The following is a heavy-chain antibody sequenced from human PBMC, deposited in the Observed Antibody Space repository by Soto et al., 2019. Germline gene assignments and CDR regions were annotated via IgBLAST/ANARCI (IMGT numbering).Heavy chain of an antibody. CDR1: GFSVSSYA. D-gene: IGHD2-15*01. Sequence: PGGCRRLACAASGFSVSSYAMSGVRQAQGKGLEWVSASSGSGGSTYEADSVKGRCTSSRDNSKNTLYVQMNSLRAEATAVYYSPKRAVLRFWAQGPLVTLSS. J-gene: IGHJ4*02. V-gene: IGHV3-23*01. CDR2: SSGSGGST. CDR3: PKRAVLRF.